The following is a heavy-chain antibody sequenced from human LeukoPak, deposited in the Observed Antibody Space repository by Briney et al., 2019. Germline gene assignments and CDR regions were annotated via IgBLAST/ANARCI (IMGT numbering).Heavy chain of an antibody. D-gene: IGHD3-9*01. V-gene: IGHV1-18*04. CDR2: ISAYNGNT. CDR1: GYTFTSYG. CDR3: ARDYDILTGYQTGGAFDI. J-gene: IGHJ3*02. Sequence: ASVKASCKASGYTFTSYGISWVRQAPGQGLEWMGWISAYNGNTNYAQKLQGRVTMTTDTSTSTAYMELRSLRSDDTAVYYCARDYDILTGYQTGGAFDIWGQGTMVTVSS.